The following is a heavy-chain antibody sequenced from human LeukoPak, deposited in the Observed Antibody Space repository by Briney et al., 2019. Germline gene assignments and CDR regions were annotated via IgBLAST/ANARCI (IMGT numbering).Heavy chain of an antibody. Sequence: ASVKVSCKASGYPFTAYYIYWVRRAPRQGLEWMGRIHPNSGDTNYAQKFHDRVTMTRDTSISTAYMELSRLTSDDTAVYYCARAGRGSGYYTVDYWGQGTLDTVSS. J-gene: IGHJ4*02. V-gene: IGHV1-2*06. CDR1: GYPFTAYY. CDR2: IHPNSGDT. D-gene: IGHD3-22*01. CDR3: ARAGRGSGYYTVDY.